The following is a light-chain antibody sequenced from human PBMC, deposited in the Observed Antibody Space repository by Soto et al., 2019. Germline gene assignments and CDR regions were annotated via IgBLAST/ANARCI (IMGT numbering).Light chain of an antibody. CDR2: GVS. CDR3: QQYDDWPPWT. J-gene: IGKJ1*01. V-gene: IGKV3-15*01. CDR1: QAVNTR. Sequence: EIVLTQSPATLSSFPGDRVTLSCRASQAVNTRLAWYQHKPGQAPRLLIYGVSFRATDIPARFSGSGSGTEFTLTISSLQSEDFALYYCQQYDDWPPWTFGPGTKVDIK.